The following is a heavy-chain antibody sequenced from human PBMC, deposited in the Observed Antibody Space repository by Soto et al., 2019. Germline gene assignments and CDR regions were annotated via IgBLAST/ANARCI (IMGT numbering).Heavy chain of an antibody. J-gene: IGHJ4*02. V-gene: IGHV3-13*01. D-gene: IGHD2-15*01. CDR3: ARGQEVGAHFFDS. CDR2: IGTAGDT. CDR1: GFTFSGFD. Sequence: GSLRLSCEASGFTFSGFDMHWVRQPTGKGLEWVSTIGTAGDTYYAVSVKGRFTISRDNAKNSLSLQMNSLRAGDTAVYFCARGQEVGAHFFDSWGQGTQVTVSS.